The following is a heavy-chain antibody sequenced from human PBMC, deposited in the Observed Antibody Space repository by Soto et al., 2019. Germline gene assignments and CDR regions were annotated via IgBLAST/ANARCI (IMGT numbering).Heavy chain of an antibody. CDR3: TADVPSFLPQMDY. CDR2: ISGSGGST. CDR1: GFTFSSYA. V-gene: IGHV3-23*01. D-gene: IGHD2-2*03. J-gene: IGHJ4*02. Sequence: GGSLRLSCAASGFTFSSYAMSWVRQAPGKGLEWVSAISGSGGSTYYADSVKGRFTISRDNSKDTLYLQMNSLKVEDTAVYYCTADVPSFLPQMDYWGQGTLVTVSS.